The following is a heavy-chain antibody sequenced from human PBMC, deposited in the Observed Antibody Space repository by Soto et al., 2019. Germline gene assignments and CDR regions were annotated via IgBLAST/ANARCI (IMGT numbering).Heavy chain of an antibody. J-gene: IGHJ6*02. Sequence: GESLKISCKGSGYSLPSYWIGWVRQMPGKGLEWMGIIYPGDSDARYSPSFQGQVTISVDKSISTAYLQWSSLKASDTATYYCAADTARTYYFYAMDVWGQGTTVTVS. D-gene: IGHD5-18*01. CDR3: AADTARTYYFYAMDV. V-gene: IGHV5-51*01. CDR2: IYPGDSDA. CDR1: GYSLPSYW.